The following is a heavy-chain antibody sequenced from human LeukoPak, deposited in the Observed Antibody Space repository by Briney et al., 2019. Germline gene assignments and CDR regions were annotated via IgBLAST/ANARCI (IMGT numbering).Heavy chain of an antibody. V-gene: IGHV3-48*04. Sequence: GGSLRLSCAASGFIFSSYSMNWVRQAPGKGLEWVSYISSSGSTIYYADSVKGRFTISRDNAKYSLHLQMDSLRAEDTAIYSCERGGLGSWTFDSWGEGTLVTVSS. CDR1: GFIFSSYS. J-gene: IGHJ4*02. D-gene: IGHD1-26*01. CDR3: ERGGLGSWTFDS. CDR2: ISSSGSTI.